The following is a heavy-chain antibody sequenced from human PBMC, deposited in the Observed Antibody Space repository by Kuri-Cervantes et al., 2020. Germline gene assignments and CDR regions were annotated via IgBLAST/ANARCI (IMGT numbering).Heavy chain of an antibody. CDR3: ARPGGYCSGCSCYVAAFDI. J-gene: IGHJ3*02. CDR1: GFTFSNYG. D-gene: IGHD2-15*01. V-gene: IGHV3-33*08. Sequence: GESLKISCVASGFTFSNYGIHWVRQAPGKGLEWVAVLWYDGSNKYYADSVKGRFTISRDNAKNSLYLQMNSLRAEDTAVYYCARPGGYCSGCSCYVAAFDIWGQGTMVTVSS. CDR2: LWYDGSNK.